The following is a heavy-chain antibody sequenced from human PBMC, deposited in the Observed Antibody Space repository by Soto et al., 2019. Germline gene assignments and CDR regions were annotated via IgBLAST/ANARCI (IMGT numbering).Heavy chain of an antibody. V-gene: IGHV1-18*04. CDR3: ARIRLGYYDETPDY. D-gene: IGHD3-9*01. CDR2: INGYNGNT. Sequence: QVQLVQSGAEVKKPGASVKVSCKASGYTFTSHRISWVRQAPGQGLEWMGWINGYNGNTNYAQKLQGRVTMTTDTSTSTAYMELRSLRSDDTAVYFCARIRLGYYDETPDYWGQGTLVTVSS. J-gene: IGHJ4*02. CDR1: GYTFTSHR.